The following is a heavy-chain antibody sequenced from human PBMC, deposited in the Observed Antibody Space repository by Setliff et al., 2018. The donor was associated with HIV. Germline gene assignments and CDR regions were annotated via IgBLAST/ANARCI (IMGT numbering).Heavy chain of an antibody. J-gene: IGHJ3*02. CDR2: IKNEGDGETT. D-gene: IGHD6-19*01. CDR1: GFSLGNAW. Sequence: GGSLRLSCAVSGFSLGNAWMSWVRQAPGKGLEWVGRIKNEGDGETTDYAAPVKGRFTISRDNSKNTLFLQMNSLKAEDTAMYHCARVLYISGWYGPVVKALDMWGQGTMVTVSS. CDR3: ARVLYISGWYGPVVKALDM. V-gene: IGHV3-15*01.